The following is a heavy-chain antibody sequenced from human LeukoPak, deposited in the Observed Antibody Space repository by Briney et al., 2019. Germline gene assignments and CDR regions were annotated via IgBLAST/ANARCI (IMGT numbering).Heavy chain of an antibody. V-gene: IGHV4-31*03. D-gene: IGHD6-19*01. CDR3: AKAPGGSGWYWYFDL. CDR2: IYYSGST. Sequence: PSETLSLTCTVSGGSISRAGYYWSWIRQHPGKGLEWIGYIYYSGSTYYNPSLKSRVNISVDTSKNQFSLKLNSVTAADTAVYYCAKAPGGSGWYWYFDLWGRGTLVTVSS. J-gene: IGHJ2*01. CDR1: GGSISRAGYY.